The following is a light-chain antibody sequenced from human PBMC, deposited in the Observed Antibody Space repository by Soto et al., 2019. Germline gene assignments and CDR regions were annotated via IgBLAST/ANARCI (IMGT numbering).Light chain of an antibody. Sequence: DIQMTQSPSSLSASVGDRVTISCRASQTITTYLNWYQQKPGKAPKLLIYAASSLHSGVPSRFSGSGSCTDFTLTISSLQPEDFAAYYCQQTYSALWTFGQGTKLEIK. J-gene: IGKJ1*01. CDR1: QTITTY. CDR3: QQTYSALWT. V-gene: IGKV1-39*01. CDR2: AAS.